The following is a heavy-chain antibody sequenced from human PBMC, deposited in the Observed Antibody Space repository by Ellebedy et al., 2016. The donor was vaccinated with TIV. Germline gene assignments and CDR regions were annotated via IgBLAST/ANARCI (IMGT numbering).Heavy chain of an antibody. V-gene: IGHV4-34*01. Sequence: SETLSLXXAVYGGSFSGYYWSWIRQPPGKGLEWIGEINHSGSTNYNPSLKSRVTISVDTSKNQFSLKLSSVTAADTAVYYCARRGSMMAAMGFQPYYDSRPLHYYFDYWGQGTLVTVSS. CDR3: ARRGSMMAAMGFQPYYDSRPLHYYFDY. CDR2: INHSGST. J-gene: IGHJ4*02. D-gene: IGHD3-22*01. CDR1: GGSFSGYY.